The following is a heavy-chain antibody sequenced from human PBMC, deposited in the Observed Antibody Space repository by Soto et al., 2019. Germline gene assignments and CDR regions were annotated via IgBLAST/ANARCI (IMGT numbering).Heavy chain of an antibody. CDR1: GFTVSSNY. CDR3: GRDFEYSSSSLSYYYYYYGMDV. V-gene: IGHV3-53*05. J-gene: IGHJ6*02. Sequence: PGGSLRLSCAASGFTVSSNYMSWVRQAPGKGLEWVSVIYSGGSTYYADSVKGRFTISRDNSKNTLYLQMNSLRAEDTAVYYCGRDFEYSSSSLSYYYYYYGMDVWGQGTTVTVSS. D-gene: IGHD6-6*01. CDR2: IYSGGST.